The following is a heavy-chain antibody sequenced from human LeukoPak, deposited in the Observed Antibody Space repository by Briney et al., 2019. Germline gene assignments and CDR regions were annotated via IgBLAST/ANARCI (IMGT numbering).Heavy chain of an antibody. CDR3: ARGRGYYGSGSSSRGMDV. CDR2: INPSGGST. J-gene: IGHJ6*04. Sequence: ASVKVSCKPSGYTFTSYYIHWVRQAPGQGLEWMGIINPSGGSTSYAQKFQGRVTMTTDTSTSTVYMELSSLRSEDTAVYYCARGRGYYGSGSSSRGMDVSGKGTTVTVSS. V-gene: IGHV1-46*01. CDR1: GYTFTSYY. D-gene: IGHD3-10*01.